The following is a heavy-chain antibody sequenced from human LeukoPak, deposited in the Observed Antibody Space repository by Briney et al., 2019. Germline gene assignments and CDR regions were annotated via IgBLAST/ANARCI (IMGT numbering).Heavy chain of an antibody. D-gene: IGHD5-18*01. Sequence: GGSLRLSCAASGFTFDDYGMSWVRQAPGKGLEWVSGINWNGGSTGYADSVKGRFTISRDNAKNSLYLQMSSLRAEDTALYYCARRRRGYSYGTDYYYYMDVWGKRTTVTVSS. CDR2: INWNGGST. CDR1: GFTFDDYG. V-gene: IGHV3-20*04. CDR3: ARRRRGYSYGTDYYYYMDV. J-gene: IGHJ6*03.